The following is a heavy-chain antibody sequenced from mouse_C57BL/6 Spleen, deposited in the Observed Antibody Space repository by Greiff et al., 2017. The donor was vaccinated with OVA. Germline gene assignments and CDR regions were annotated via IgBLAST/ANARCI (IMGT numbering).Heavy chain of an antibody. D-gene: IGHD1-1*01. CDR2: IDPSDSYT. J-gene: IGHJ2*01. Sequence: QVQLKQSGAELVRPGTSVKLSCKASGYTFTSYWMHWVKQRPGQGLEWIGVIDPSDSYTNYNQKFKGKATLTVDTSSSTAYMQLSSLTSEDSAVYYCARHYYGSSYGYWGQGTTLTVSS. CDR1: GYTFTSYW. CDR3: ARHYYGSSYGY. V-gene: IGHV1-59*01.